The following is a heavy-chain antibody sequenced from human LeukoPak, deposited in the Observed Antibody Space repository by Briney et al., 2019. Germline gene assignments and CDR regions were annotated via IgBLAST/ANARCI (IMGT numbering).Heavy chain of an antibody. CDR2: IWSDGNRQ. J-gene: IGHJ4*02. V-gene: IGHV3-33*08. Sequence: GGSLRLSCAASGFTFSRYAMSWVRQAPGKGLQWVAVIWSDGNRQYYADSVKGRFTISRDNSRNTVYLQMNSLRAEDTAVYYCARLGSSWTFDYWGQGALVTVSS. CDR1: GFTFSRYA. D-gene: IGHD6-13*01. CDR3: ARLGSSWTFDY.